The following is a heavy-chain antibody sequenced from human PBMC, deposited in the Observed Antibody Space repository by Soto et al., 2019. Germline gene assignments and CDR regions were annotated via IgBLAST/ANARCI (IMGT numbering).Heavy chain of an antibody. V-gene: IGHV2-5*02. J-gene: IGHJ6*02. CDR3: AHRRVGLGMDF. D-gene: IGHD2-15*01. CDR1: GFSLSTSGVG. CDR2: IHWDDDK. Sequence: QITLKESGPTLVTPTQTLTLTCTFSGFSLSTSGVGVGWIRQTPGEALEWLAGIHWDDDKRYSPSLKNRLTITKDTSKSQVVLTVTNMDPVDTATYYCAHRRVGLGMDFWCQGTTVTVSS.